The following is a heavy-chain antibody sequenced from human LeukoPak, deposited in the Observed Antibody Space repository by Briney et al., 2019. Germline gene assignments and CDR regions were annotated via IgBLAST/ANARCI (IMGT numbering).Heavy chain of an antibody. D-gene: IGHD3-10*01. V-gene: IGHV4-34*01. CDR2: INHSGST. Sequence: SETLSLTCAVYGGSFSGYYWSWIRQPPGKGLEWIGEINHSGSTNYNPSLKSRVTISVDTSKNQFSLKLSSVTAADTAVYYCARARVHGSGSYDYWGQGALVTVSS. J-gene: IGHJ4*02. CDR1: GGSFSGYY. CDR3: ARARVHGSGSYDY.